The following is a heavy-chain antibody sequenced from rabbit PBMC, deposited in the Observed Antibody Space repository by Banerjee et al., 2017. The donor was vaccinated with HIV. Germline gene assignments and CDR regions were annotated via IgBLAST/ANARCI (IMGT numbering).Heavy chain of an antibody. V-gene: IGHV1S40*01. CDR2: IVTGSGST. Sequence: QSLEESGGDLVTPGASLTLTCTASGFSLSNYDMCWVRQAPGKGLELIACIVTGSGSTWYASWAKGRFTISKTSSTTVTLQMTSLTAADTATYFCARGDTGSRHSPFNLWGQGTLVTVS. J-gene: IGHJ4*01. CDR1: GFSLSNYD. CDR3: ARGDTGSRHSPFNL. D-gene: IGHD1-1*01.